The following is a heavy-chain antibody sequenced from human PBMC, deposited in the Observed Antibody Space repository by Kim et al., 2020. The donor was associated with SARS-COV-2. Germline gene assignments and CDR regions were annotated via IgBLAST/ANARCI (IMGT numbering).Heavy chain of an antibody. J-gene: IGHJ4*02. V-gene: IGHV3-23*01. CDR2: T. Sequence: TYYADSVKGRFTISRDNSKNTLYLQMNSLRAEDTAVYYCAKRRTTVVTDYWGQGTLVTVSS. CDR3: AKRRTTVVTDY. D-gene: IGHD4-17*01.